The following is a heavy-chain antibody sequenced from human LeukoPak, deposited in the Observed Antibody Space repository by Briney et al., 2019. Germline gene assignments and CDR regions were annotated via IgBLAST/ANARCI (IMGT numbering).Heavy chain of an antibody. CDR2: IIPIFGTA. D-gene: IGHD6-13*01. CDR1: GGTFSSYA. V-gene: IGHV1-69*05. Sequence: SVKVSCKASGGTFSSYAISWVRQAPGQGLEWMGGIIPIFGTANYAQKFQGRVTITTDESTSTAYMELSSLRSDDTAVYYCAIATADGPGAIEDWFDPWGQGTLVTVSS. J-gene: IGHJ5*02. CDR3: AIATADGPGAIEDWFDP.